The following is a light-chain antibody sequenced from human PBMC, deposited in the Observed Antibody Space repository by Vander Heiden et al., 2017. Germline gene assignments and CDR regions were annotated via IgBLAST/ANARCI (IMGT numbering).Light chain of an antibody. J-gene: IGKJ2*01. V-gene: IGKV3-20*01. CDR3: QQDGCSRRT. CDR1: QSVSSSY. Sequence: EIVLTQSPGTLSLSPGERATLSCRASQSVSSSYLAWYQQKPGQAPRLLIYGASKRATGIPDKFSGSGSGTDFTLTISRLEPEDFAVYYCQQDGCSRRTFGQGTKLEIK. CDR2: GAS.